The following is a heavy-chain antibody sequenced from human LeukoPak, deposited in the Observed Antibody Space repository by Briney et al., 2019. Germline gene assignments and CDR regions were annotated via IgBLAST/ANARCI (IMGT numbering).Heavy chain of an antibody. CDR2: INHSGST. V-gene: IGHV4-34*01. CDR3: ARAYDSSGYYPGY. CDR1: GGSFSGYY. J-gene: IGHJ4*02. D-gene: IGHD3-22*01. Sequence: SETLSLTCAVYGGSFSGYYWSWLRQPPGKGLEWIGEINHSGSTNYNPSLRSRVAISVDTSKNQFSLKLSSVTAADTPVYYCARAYDSSGYYPGYWGQGTLVTVSS.